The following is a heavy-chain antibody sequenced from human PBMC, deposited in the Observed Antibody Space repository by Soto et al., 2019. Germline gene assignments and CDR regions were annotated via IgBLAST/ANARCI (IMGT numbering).Heavy chain of an antibody. CDR2: ISGSGGST. V-gene: IGHV3-23*01. J-gene: IGHJ4*02. CDR1: GFTFSSYA. CDR3: AKLNGFLEWLYPYYFDY. Sequence: PGCSLRLSCAACGFTFSSYAMSWVRQAPEKKLEWASAISGSGGSTYYADSVKGRFTISRDNSKNTLYLQMNSLRAEDTAVYYCAKLNGFLEWLYPYYFDYWGQGTLVTVSS. D-gene: IGHD3-3*01.